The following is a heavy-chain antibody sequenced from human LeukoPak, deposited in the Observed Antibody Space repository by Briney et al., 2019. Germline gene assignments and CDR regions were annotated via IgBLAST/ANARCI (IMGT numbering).Heavy chain of an antibody. V-gene: IGHV4-59*01. D-gene: IGHD3-16*02. J-gene: IGHJ5*02. Sequence: PSETLSLTCTVSGGSISSYYWSWIRQPPGKGLEWIGYIYYSGSANYNPSLKSRVTISVDTSKNQFSLKLSSVTAADTAVYYCARTVNAWFDPWGQGTLVTVSS. CDR3: ARTVNAWFDP. CDR2: IYYSGSA. CDR1: GGSISSYY.